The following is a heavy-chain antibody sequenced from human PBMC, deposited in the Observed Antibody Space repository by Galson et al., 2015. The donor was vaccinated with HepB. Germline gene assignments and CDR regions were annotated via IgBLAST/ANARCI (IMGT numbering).Heavy chain of an antibody. CDR1: GYSFTTYG. CDR2: ISGYNGKI. V-gene: IGHV1-18*01. CDR3: ARDSEATISWATGDY. D-gene: IGHD5-12*01. Sequence: SVKVSCKASGYSFTTYGISWVRQAPGQGLEWMGWISGYNGKIIYGNKAQGRVTMTTDTYTDTAYMELRSLTSDDTAVYYCARDSEATISWATGDYWGQGTQVTVSS. J-gene: IGHJ4*02.